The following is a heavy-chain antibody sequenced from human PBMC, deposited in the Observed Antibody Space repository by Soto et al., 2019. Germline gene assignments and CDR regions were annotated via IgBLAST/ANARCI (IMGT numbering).Heavy chain of an antibody. CDR3: ARSGYSYGRARNWFDP. V-gene: IGHV4-31*03. CDR1: GGSISSGGYY. J-gene: IGHJ5*02. Sequence: PSETLSLTCTVSGGSISSGGYYWSWIRQHPGKGLEWIGYIYYSGSTYYNPSLKSRVTISVDTSKNQFSLKLSSVTAADTAVYYWARSGYSYGRARNWFDPWGQGTLVTVSS. CDR2: IYYSGST. D-gene: IGHD5-18*01.